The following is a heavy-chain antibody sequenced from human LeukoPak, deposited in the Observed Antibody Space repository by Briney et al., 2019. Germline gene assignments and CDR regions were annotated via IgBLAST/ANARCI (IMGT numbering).Heavy chain of an antibody. Sequence: SETLSLTCTVSGGSISSYYWSWIRQPPGKGPEWIGYIYYSGSTNYNPSLKSRVTISADTSKNQFSLKLSSVTAADTAVYYCARATSGRYDSSGYYAIFDYWGQGTLVTVSS. J-gene: IGHJ4*02. CDR3: ARATSGRYDSSGYYAIFDY. D-gene: IGHD3-22*01. V-gene: IGHV4-59*08. CDR1: GGSISSYY. CDR2: IYYSGST.